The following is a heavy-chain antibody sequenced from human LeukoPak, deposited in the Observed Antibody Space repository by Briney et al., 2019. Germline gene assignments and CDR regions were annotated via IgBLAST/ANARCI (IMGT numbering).Heavy chain of an antibody. CDR3: ANSLRSGWYDPPDY. V-gene: IGHV3-23*01. Sequence: PGGSLRLSCAASGFTFSSYAMSWVRQAPGKGLEWVSAISGSGGSTYYADSVKGRFTISRDNSKNTLYLQMNSLRAEDTAVYYCANSLRSGWYDPPDYWGQGTLVTVSS. CDR2: ISGSGGST. D-gene: IGHD6-19*01. CDR1: GFTFSSYA. J-gene: IGHJ4*02.